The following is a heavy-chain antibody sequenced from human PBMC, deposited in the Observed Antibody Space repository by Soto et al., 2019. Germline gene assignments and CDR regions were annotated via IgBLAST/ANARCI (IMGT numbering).Heavy chain of an antibody. J-gene: IGHJ6*02. CDR1: GGTFSSYA. D-gene: IGHD3-10*01. CDR3: ARVRYYGSGSYYYYGMDV. Sequence: ASVKVSCKASGGTFSSYAISWVRQAPGQGLEWMGGIIPIFGTANYAQKFQGRVTITADESTSTAYMELSSLRSEDTAVYYCARVRYYGSGSYYYYGMDVWGQGTTVTVSS. CDR2: IIPIFGTA. V-gene: IGHV1-69*13.